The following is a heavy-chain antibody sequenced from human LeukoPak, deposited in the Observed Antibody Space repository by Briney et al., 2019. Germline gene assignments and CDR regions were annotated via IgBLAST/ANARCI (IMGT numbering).Heavy chain of an antibody. CDR2: IKQDGSEK. CDR3: ARGPYDGGDLGSPLDY. Sequence: GGSLRLSCAASGFTFSSYWMSWVRQAPGKGLEWVANIKQDGSEKYYVDSVKGRFTISRDNAKNSLYLQMSSLRAEDTAVYYCARGPYDGGDLGSPLDYWGQGTLVTVSS. J-gene: IGHJ4*02. D-gene: IGHD3-10*01. V-gene: IGHV3-7*01. CDR1: GFTFSSYW.